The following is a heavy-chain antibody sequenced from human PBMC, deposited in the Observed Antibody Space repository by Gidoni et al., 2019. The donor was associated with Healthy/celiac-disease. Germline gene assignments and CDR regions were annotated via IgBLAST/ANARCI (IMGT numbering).Heavy chain of an antibody. CDR2: IYWDDDK. J-gene: IGHJ4*02. CDR3: AHKGSGAVAGTLDY. CDR1: GFSLSTSGVG. D-gene: IGHD6-19*01. Sequence: ITLKESGPTLVQPTQTLTLTCTFSGFSLSTSGVGVGWIRQPPGKALEWLALIYWDDDKRYSPSLKSRLTITKDTSKNQVVLTMTNMDPVDTATYYCAHKGSGAVAGTLDYWGQGTLVTVSS. V-gene: IGHV2-5*02.